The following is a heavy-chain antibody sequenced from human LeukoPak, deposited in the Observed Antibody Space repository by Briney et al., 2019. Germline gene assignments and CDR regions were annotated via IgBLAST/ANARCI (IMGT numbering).Heavy chain of an antibody. CDR1: GFAFSTYE. V-gene: IGHV3-48*03. D-gene: IGHD2-15*01. Sequence: GGSLRLSCAPSGFAFSTYEMNWVRQAPGKGLEWVSYISSGGRTISYADSVKGRFTISRDNAKNSLYLQMNSLRAEDTAVYYCARPADCSGGSCFDAFDIWGQGTMVTVSS. J-gene: IGHJ3*02. CDR3: ARPADCSGGSCFDAFDI. CDR2: ISSGGRTI.